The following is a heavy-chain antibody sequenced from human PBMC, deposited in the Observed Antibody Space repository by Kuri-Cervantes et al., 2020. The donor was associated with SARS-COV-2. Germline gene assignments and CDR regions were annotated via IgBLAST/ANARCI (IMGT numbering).Heavy chain of an antibody. CDR3: ARDRYDFWSGLGYYYYGMDV. D-gene: IGHD3-3*01. CDR2: INSDGSST. Sequence: GESLKISCAASGFTVSSNYMGWVRQAPGKGLVWVSRINSDGSSTSYADSVKGRFTISRDNAKNTLYLQMNSLRAEDTAVYYCARDRYDFWSGLGYYYYGMDVWGQGTTVTVSS. V-gene: IGHV3-74*01. CDR1: GFTVSSNY. J-gene: IGHJ6*02.